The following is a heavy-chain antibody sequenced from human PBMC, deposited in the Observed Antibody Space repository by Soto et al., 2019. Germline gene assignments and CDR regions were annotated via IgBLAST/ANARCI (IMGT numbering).Heavy chain of an antibody. CDR1: GFTFSSYA. V-gene: IGHV3-23*01. CDR3: AKKIAGGMYSGWFYAFDN. CDR2: ISGSGDKT. D-gene: IGHD6-19*01. Sequence: GGSLRLSCAASGFTFSSYAMSWVRQAPGKGLEWVSGISGSGDKTYNADSVKGRFTISRDNSKNTVYLQMNSLRAEDTAKYYCAKKIAGGMYSGWFYAFDNWGQGTLVTVSS. J-gene: IGHJ4*03.